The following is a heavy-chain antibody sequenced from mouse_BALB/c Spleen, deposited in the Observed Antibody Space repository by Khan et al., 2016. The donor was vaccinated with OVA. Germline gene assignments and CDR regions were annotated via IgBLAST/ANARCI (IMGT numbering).Heavy chain of an antibody. CDR1: GFSLITYG. D-gene: IGHD2-12*01. CDR3: ARHSYRYDFTY. V-gene: IGHV2-4-1*01. J-gene: IGHJ3*01. CDR2: IWRGGST. Sequence: QVQLKESGPGLVQPSQNLSITCTVSGFSLITYGVHWVRQSPGKGLEWLGVIWRGGSTDYNEAFISRLSISKDNSKSQVFFKMNSLQSDDTAIYXCARHSYRYDFTYGGRGTLVTVSS.